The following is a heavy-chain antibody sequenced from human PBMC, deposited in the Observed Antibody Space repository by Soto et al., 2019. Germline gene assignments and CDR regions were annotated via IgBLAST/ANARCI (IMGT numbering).Heavy chain of an antibody. Sequence: QMQLQESGPGLVKPSETLSLTCTVSGGSISIRDYYWGWIRQPPGKGLEWIGSVYYSGTTYYNPSLKSRVTISVDTSKTQFSLKVSSVTAADTAVYYCARESRYNWFDPGGQGPLVTVSS. CDR3: ARESRYNWFDP. J-gene: IGHJ5*02. V-gene: IGHV4-39*02. CDR2: VYYSGTT. CDR1: GGSISIRDYY.